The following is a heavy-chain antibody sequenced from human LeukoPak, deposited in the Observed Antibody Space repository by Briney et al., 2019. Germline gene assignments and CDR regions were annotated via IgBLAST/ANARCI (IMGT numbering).Heavy chain of an antibody. V-gene: IGHV3-11*01. J-gene: IGHJ6*02. D-gene: IGHD2-2*01. CDR3: ASLGYCSSTSCYPYYYGMDV. CDR1: GFTFSDYY. CDR2: ISSSGGTI. Sequence: PGGSLRFSCAASGFTFSDYYMSWIRQAPGKGLEWVSYISSSGGTIYYADSVKGRFTISRDNAKNSLYLQMNSLRAEDTAVYYCASLGYCSSTSCYPYYYGMDVWGQGTTVTVSS.